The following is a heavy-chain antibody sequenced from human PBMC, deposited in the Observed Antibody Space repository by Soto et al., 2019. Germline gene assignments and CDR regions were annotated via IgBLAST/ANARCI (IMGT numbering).Heavy chain of an antibody. CDR3: SRELGGYVHLWDKSNY. V-gene: IGHV3-30*04. CDR1: GFRFSGFG. Sequence: QVQLVESGGGVVQPGASLTLSCAASGFRFSGFGMHWVRQAPGKGLEWVAVISFDASEKFYVDSVKGRFSISRDDSHSTVFLQMNSLRREYTGVDYCSRELGGYVHLWDKSNYWGQGTLVNVS. J-gene: IGHJ1*01. D-gene: IGHD5-12*01. CDR2: ISFDASEK.